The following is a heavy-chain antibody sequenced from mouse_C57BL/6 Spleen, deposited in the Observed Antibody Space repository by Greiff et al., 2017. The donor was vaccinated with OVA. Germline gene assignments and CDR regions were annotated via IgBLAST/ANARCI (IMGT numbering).Heavy chain of an antibody. D-gene: IGHD1-1*01. CDR1: GYTFTSYW. Sequence: QVQLQQPGPELVKPGASVKLSCKASGYTFTSYWMHWVKQRPGQGLQWIGNINPNNGGTNYNEKFKSKATLTVDKSSSTAYMQLSSLTSEDSAVYYCARKNYVGNYFDYWGQGTTLTVSS. J-gene: IGHJ2*01. CDR3: ARKNYVGNYFDY. V-gene: IGHV1-53*01. CDR2: INPNNGGT.